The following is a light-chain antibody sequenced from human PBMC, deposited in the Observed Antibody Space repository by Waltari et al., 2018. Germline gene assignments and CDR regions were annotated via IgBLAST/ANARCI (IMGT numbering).Light chain of an antibody. J-gene: IGLJ3*02. CDR3: CSYIGSNMLV. CDR2: GVT. V-gene: IGLV2-23*02. CDR1: GNDIGSYNL. Sequence: QSALTQPASVSGSPGQSSTISCTGTGNDIGSYNLLSWYQQHPGQAPRRIIYGVTKRPPGGSSRFSGSKYGNTASLTISGLQAEDEAKYFCCSYIGSNMLVFGGGTNLTVL.